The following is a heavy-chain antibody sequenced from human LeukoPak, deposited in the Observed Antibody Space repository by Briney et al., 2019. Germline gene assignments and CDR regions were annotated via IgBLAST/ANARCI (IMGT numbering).Heavy chain of an antibody. Sequence: TGGSLRLSCAASGFTFSGSAMHWVRQASGKGLEWVGRIRSKANSYATAYAASVKGRFTISRDDSKNTAYLQMNSLKTEDTAVYYCTRFVAAAADYWGQGTLVTVSS. J-gene: IGHJ4*02. CDR3: TRFVAAAADY. D-gene: IGHD6-13*01. V-gene: IGHV3-73*01. CDR1: GFTFSGSA. CDR2: IRSKANSYAT.